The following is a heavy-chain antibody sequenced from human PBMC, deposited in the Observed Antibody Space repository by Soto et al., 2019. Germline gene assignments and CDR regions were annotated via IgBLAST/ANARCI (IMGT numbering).Heavy chain of an antibody. CDR3: ARDVAYSSGPIDY. D-gene: IGHD6-19*01. V-gene: IGHV3-33*01. CDR2: IWYDGSNK. J-gene: IGHJ4*02. CDR1: GFTFSSYG. Sequence: QVQLVGSGGGVVQPGRSLRLSCAASGFTFSSYGMHWVRQAPGKGLEWVAVIWYDGSNKYYADSVKGRFTISRDNSKNTRYLQMNSLRADDTAVYYCARDVAYSSGPIDYWGQGTLVTVSS.